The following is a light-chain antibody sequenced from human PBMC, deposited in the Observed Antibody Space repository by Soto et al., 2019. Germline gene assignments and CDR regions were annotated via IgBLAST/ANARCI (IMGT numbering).Light chain of an antibody. CDR1: EDIANY. Sequence: DIQMTQSPSSLSAFVGDRVTITCQASEDIANYLNWYQQRPGKAPKLLIFDGSNLETGVPSRYSGGGSGTHFTFTISSLQPEDIATYYCQQYGILPPYTFGQGTKLEIK. CDR2: DGS. CDR3: QQYGILPPYT. V-gene: IGKV1-33*01. J-gene: IGKJ2*01.